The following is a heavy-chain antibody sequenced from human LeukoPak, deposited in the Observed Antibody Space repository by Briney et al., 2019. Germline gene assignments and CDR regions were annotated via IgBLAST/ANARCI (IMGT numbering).Heavy chain of an antibody. V-gene: IGHV1-69*13. J-gene: IGHJ6*03. D-gene: IGHD3-10*01. CDR3: ARVEWELLEKTGNYYYYYMDV. Sequence: SVKVSCKASGGTFSSYAISWVRQAPGQGLEWMGGIILIFGTANYAQKFQGRVTITADESTSTAYMELSSLRSEDTAVYYCARVEWELLEKTGNYYYYYMDVWGKGTTVTISS. CDR2: IILIFGTA. CDR1: GGTFSSYA.